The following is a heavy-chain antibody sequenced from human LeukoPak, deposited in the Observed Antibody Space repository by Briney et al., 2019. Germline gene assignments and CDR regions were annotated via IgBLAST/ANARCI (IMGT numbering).Heavy chain of an antibody. CDR3: ARSVRVPAAPGRPYYYGMDV. D-gene: IGHD2-2*01. Sequence: PSETLSLTCTVSGGSISSYYWSWIRQPPGKGLEWIGYIYYSGSTNYNPSLKSRVTISVDTSKNQFSLKLSSVTAADTAVYYCARSVRVPAAPGRPYYYGMDVWGQGTTVTVSS. V-gene: IGHV4-59*01. CDR2: IYYSGST. CDR1: GGSISSYY. J-gene: IGHJ6*02.